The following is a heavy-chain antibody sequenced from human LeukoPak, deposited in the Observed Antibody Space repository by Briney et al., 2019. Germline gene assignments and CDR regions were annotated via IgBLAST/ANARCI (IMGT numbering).Heavy chain of an antibody. D-gene: IGHD2-8*02. CDR3: ARSATGGYIFDD. Sequence: SGPTLVNPTQTLTLTCTFSGFSLNTGGMRVNWIRQPPGKALEWLARIDWDNDKFYNPSLKTRLTISKDTSKNQVVLTMTNMDPVDTATYFCARSATGGYIFDDWGQGTLVTVSS. CDR2: IDWDNDK. J-gene: IGHJ4*02. V-gene: IGHV2-70*04. CDR1: GFSLNTGGMR.